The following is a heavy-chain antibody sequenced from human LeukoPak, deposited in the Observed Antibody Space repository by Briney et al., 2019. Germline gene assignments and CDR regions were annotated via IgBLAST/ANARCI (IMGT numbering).Heavy chain of an antibody. J-gene: IGHJ4*02. CDR1: GGFFSGYY. CDR2: INHSGST. CDR3: ARYWGSGSYFDY. Sequence: ASETLSLTCAVYGGFFSGYYWSWIRQPPGKGLEWIGEINHSGSTNYNPSLKSRVTISVDTSKNQFSLKLSSVTAADTAVYYCARYWGSGSYFDYWGQGTLVTVSS. D-gene: IGHD5-12*01. V-gene: IGHV4-34*01.